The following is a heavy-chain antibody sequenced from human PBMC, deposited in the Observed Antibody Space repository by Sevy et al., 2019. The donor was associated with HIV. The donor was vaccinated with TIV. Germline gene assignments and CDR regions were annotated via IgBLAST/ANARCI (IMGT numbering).Heavy chain of an antibody. CDR2: INSGRNYI. Sequence: GGSLRLSCAASGFSFSAYTMNWVRQAPGKGLEWVSSINSGRNYIYYADSMKGRFTMSRDNDKTSLYLQMNSLRAEDTAVYYCARSSGWSQPTDYWGQGTLVTVSS. CDR3: ARSSGWSQPTDY. V-gene: IGHV3-21*06. J-gene: IGHJ4*02. D-gene: IGHD6-19*01. CDR1: GFSFSAYT.